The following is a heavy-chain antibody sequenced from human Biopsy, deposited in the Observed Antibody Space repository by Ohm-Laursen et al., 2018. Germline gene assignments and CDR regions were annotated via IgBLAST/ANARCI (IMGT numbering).Heavy chain of an antibody. V-gene: IGHV1-2*02. D-gene: IGHD3-3*01. Sequence: ASVKVSCKASSYTFTDYNIHWVRQAPGQGLEWMGSIYPNSGDTDFAQKFQGRVSMTRDTSVSTAYLELSSLRSDDTAIYYCARDLLEWSLPSWGQGTLVIVSS. J-gene: IGHJ4*02. CDR1: SYTFTDYN. CDR3: ARDLLEWSLPS. CDR2: IYPNSGDT.